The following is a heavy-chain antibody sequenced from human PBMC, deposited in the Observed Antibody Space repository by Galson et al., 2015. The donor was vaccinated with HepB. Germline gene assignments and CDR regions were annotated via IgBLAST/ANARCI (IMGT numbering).Heavy chain of an antibody. V-gene: IGHV2-70*11. J-gene: IGHJ2*01. CDR1: GFSLSTSGMC. D-gene: IGHD3-22*01. Sequence: PALVKPTQTLTLTCTFSGFSLSTSGMCVNWIRQPPGKALEWLARIDWHDDKYYSTSLKSRLTISKDTSKNQVVLRMTNMDPVDTATYYCARIHDTSEAWYFDLWGRGTLVTVSS. CDR3: ARIHDTSEAWYFDL. CDR2: IDWHDDK.